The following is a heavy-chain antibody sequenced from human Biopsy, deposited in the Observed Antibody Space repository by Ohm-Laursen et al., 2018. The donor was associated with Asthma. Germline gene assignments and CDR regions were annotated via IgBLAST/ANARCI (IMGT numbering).Heavy chain of an antibody. V-gene: IGHV4-39*01. J-gene: IGHJ4*02. CDR1: GGSISSSSYS. D-gene: IGHD7-27*01. Sequence: GTLSLTCTVSGGSISSSSYSWGWIRQPPGKGLEWIGSISYTGNTDIPSLRSRVTLSVDTSKNNFSLKLTSVTAADTAVFYCARHWNWGSFFDYWGQGMLVTVPS. CDR2: ISYTGNT. CDR3: ARHWNWGSFFDY.